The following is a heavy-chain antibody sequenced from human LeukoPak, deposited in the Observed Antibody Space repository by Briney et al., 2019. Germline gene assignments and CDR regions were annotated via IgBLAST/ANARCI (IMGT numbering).Heavy chain of an antibody. D-gene: IGHD3-22*01. J-gene: IGHJ3*01. CDR2: ISSSSSTI. CDR1: GFTFSSYS. V-gene: IGHV3-48*04. Sequence: GGSLRLSCAASGFTFSSYSMNWVRQAPGKGLEWGSYISSSSSTIYYADSVKGRFTVSRDNNQDCLFLQMNSLRPEDTALYYCAKEDYSYESTGYYQLGAFDVWGQGTMVTVSS. CDR3: AKEDYSYESTGYYQLGAFDV.